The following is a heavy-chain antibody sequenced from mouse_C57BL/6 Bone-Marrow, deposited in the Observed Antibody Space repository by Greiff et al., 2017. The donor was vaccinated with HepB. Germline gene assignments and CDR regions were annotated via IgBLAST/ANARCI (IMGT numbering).Heavy chain of an antibody. Sequence: VQLKQSGPELVKPGASVKISCKASGYAFSSSWMNWVKQRPGKGLEWIGRIYPGDGDTNYNGKFKGKATLTADKSSSTAYMQLSSLTSEDSAVYFCARSGFFDYWGQGTTLTVSS. D-gene: IGHD3-1*01. CDR1: GYAFSSSW. CDR3: ARSGFFDY. V-gene: IGHV1-82*01. CDR2: IYPGDGDT. J-gene: IGHJ2*01.